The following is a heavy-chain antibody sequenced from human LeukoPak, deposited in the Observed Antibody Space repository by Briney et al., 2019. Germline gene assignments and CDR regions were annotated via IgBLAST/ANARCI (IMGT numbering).Heavy chain of an antibody. Sequence: SVKVSCKASGGTFISYAISWVRQAPGQGLEWMGGIIPIFGTANYAQKFQGRVTITADESTSTAYMELSSLRSEDTAVYYCARGGTYYGSGSYYGSFDYWGQGTLVTVSS. V-gene: IGHV1-69*13. CDR2: IIPIFGTA. D-gene: IGHD3-10*01. CDR1: GGTFISYA. CDR3: ARGGTYYGSGSYYGSFDY. J-gene: IGHJ4*02.